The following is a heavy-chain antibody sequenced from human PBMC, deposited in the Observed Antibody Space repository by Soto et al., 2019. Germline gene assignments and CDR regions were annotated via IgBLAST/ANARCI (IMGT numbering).Heavy chain of an antibody. CDR3: ARGTVTGVDYGMDV. J-gene: IGHJ6*02. CDR2: IYSSGGT. CDR1: GGSMSTYY. Sequence: QVQLRESGPGLVKPWETLSLTCTVSGGSMSTYYWTWIRQPAGKGLECVGRIYSSGGTNYNPSLQSRVTMSVDTSKKRISLKLTSVTAADTAVYYCARGTVTGVDYGMDVWGQGTTVTVSS. V-gene: IGHV4-4*07. D-gene: IGHD6-19*01.